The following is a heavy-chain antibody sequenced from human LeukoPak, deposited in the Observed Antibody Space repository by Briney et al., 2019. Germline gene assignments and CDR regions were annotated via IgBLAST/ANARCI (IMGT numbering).Heavy chain of an antibody. V-gene: IGHV4-59*13. CDR3: ARTRANTFDY. CDR2: IYYSGST. Sequence: SETLSLTCTVPGGSISSYYWSWIRQPPGKGLEWIGYIYYSGSTNYNPSLKSRVTISVDTSKNQLSLKLSSVTAADTAVYYCARTRANTFDYWGQGTLVTVSS. CDR1: GGSISSYY. J-gene: IGHJ4*02.